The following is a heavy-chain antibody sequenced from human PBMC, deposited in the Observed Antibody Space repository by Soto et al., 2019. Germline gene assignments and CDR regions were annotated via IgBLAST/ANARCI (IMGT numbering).Heavy chain of an antibody. Sequence: QVQLVESGGGVVQPGRSLRLSCAASGFTFSSYAMHWVRQAPGKGLEWVAVISYDGSNKYYADSVKGRFTISRDNSKNTLYLQMNSLRAEDTAVYYCARDSRVAVAGTYLDYWGQGTLVTVSS. CDR1: GFTFSSYA. CDR2: ISYDGSNK. D-gene: IGHD6-19*01. V-gene: IGHV3-30-3*01. J-gene: IGHJ4*02. CDR3: ARDSRVAVAGTYLDY.